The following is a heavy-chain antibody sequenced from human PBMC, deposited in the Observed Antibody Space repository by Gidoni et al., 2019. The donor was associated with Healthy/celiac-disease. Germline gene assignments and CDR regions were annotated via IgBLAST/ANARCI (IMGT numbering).Heavy chain of an antibody. CDR3: ARGGSYDYVWGSYRRDLDY. V-gene: IGHV4-34*01. CDR2: INHSGST. CDR1: GGSFSGYY. J-gene: IGHJ4*02. Sequence: QVQLQQWGAGLLKPSETLSLTCAVYGGSFSGYYWSWIRQPPGKGLEWIGEINHSGSTNYNPSLKSRVTISVDTSKNQFSLKLSSVTAADTAVYYCARGGSYDYVWGSYRRDLDYWGQGTLVTVSS. D-gene: IGHD3-16*02.